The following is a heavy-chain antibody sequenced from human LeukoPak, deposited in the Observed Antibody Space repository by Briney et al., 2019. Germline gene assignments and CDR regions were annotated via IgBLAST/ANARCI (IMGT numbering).Heavy chain of an antibody. CDR1: GYTFTSYY. J-gene: IGHJ6*03. CDR3: ARDPIAAHTLYYYYYYMDV. CDR2: INPSGGST. D-gene: IGHD6-13*01. V-gene: IGHV1-46*01. Sequence: GASVKVSCKASGYTFTSYYMHWVRQAPGQGLEWMGIINPSGGSTSYAQKFQGRVTMTRDMSTSTVYMELSSLRSEDTAVYYCARDPIAAHTLYYYYYYMDVWGKGTTVTVSS.